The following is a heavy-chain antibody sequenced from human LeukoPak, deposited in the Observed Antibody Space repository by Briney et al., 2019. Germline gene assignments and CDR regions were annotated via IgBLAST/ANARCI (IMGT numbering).Heavy chain of an antibody. V-gene: IGHV1-3*01. CDR1: GYTFTSYA. CDR3: ARGIDILTGYFDY. Sequence: ASVKVSCKASGYTFTSYAIHWVRQAPGQRLEWMGWISAGNGNTKYSQNFQGRVTFISNTSATTAFMELSSLRSEDAAVYYCARGIDILTGYFDYWGQGTLVTVSS. CDR2: ISAGNGNT. J-gene: IGHJ4*02. D-gene: IGHD3-9*01.